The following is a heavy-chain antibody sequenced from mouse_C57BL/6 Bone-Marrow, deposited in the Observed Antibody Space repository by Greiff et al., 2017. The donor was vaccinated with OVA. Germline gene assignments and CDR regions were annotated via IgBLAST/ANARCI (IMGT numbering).Heavy chain of an antibody. CDR3: ARRTGVEGGFDY. Sequence: VQLQQPGAELVKPGASVKLSCKASGYTFTSYWMHWVKQRPGQGLEWIGMIHPNSGSTNYNEKFKSKATLTVDKSSSTAYMQLSSLTSEDSAVYYCARRTGVEGGFDYWGQGTLVTVSA. V-gene: IGHV1-64*01. J-gene: IGHJ3*01. CDR2: IHPNSGST. D-gene: IGHD1-1*01. CDR1: GYTFTSYW.